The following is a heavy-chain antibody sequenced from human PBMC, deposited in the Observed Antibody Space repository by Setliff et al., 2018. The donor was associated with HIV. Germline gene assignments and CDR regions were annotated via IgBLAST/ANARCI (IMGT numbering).Heavy chain of an antibody. Sequence: ASVKVSCKASGYSSTSYGIAWVRQAPGQGLEWMGWISVYNGDTKYAQKLQDRVTMTIDTATRTDYMEVRSLKSDDTAIYFCASGMRWDTAMGDAFDIWGQGTMVTVSS. CDR1: GYSSTSYG. CDR2: ISVYNGDT. D-gene: IGHD5-18*01. CDR3: ASGMRWDTAMGDAFDI. J-gene: IGHJ3*02. V-gene: IGHV1-18*01.